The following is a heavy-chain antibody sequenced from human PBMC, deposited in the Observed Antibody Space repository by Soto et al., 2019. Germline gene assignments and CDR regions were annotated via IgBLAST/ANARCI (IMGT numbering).Heavy chain of an antibody. V-gene: IGHV3-15*01. CDR3: TTTVPAAIYAFDI. CDR1: GFTFSNAW. J-gene: IGHJ3*02. CDR2: IKSKTDGGTT. D-gene: IGHD2-2*02. Sequence: PGGSLRLSCAASGFTFSNAWMSWVRQAPGKGLEWVGRIKSKTDGGTTDYAAPVKGRFTISRDDSKNTLYLQMNSLKTEGTAVYYCTTTVPAAIYAFDIWGQGTMVTVSS.